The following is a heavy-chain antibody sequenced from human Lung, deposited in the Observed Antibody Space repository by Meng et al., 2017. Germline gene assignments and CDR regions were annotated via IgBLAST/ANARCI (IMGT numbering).Heavy chain of an antibody. V-gene: IGHV1-69*05. D-gene: IGHD2-2*01. J-gene: IGHJ4*02. Sequence: SVKVSCKALGGIFSNYVIGWVRQAPGQGLEWMGGINAVFGTTNYAQKFQGRVTITTDESTSTVYMELTRLTSEDTAVYFCARKAGNCISTTCYALDYWGQGTLVTVSS. CDR3: ARKAGNCISTTCYALDY. CDR2: INAVFGTT. CDR1: GGIFSNYV.